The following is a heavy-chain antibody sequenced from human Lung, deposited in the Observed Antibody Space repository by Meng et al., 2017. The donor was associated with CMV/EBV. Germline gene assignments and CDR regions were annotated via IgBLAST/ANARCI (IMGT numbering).Heavy chain of an antibody. D-gene: IGHD3-22*01. V-gene: IGHV1-18*01. CDR1: GYTFTSYG. J-gene: IGHJ4*02. CDR3: ARNTYYYDSSGYYTDY. CDR2: ISAYNGNT. Sequence: ASVXVSXKASGYTFTSYGISWVRQAPGQGLEWMGWISAYNGNTNYAQKLQGRVTMTTDSSTSTAYMVQRSMRSDETAVYYCARNTYYYDSSGYYTDYWGQGTLVTVSS.